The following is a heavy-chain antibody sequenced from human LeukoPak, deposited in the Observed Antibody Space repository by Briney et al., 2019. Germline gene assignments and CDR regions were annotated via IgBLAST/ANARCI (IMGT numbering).Heavy chain of an antibody. V-gene: IGHV3-23*01. D-gene: IGHD3-22*01. CDR3: ANSVSSYYDSSGYESSYYYGMDV. Sequence: PGGSLRLSCAASGFTFSSYAMSWVRQAPGKGLVWVSAISGSGGSTYYADSVKGRFTISRDNSKNTLYLQMNSLRAEDTAVYYCANSVSSYYDSSGYESSYYYGMDVWGQGTTVTVSS. J-gene: IGHJ6*02. CDR2: ISGSGGST. CDR1: GFTFSSYA.